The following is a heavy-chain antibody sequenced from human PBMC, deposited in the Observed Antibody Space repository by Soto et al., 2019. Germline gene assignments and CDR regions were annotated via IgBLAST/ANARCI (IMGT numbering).Heavy chain of an antibody. CDR3: AHSLIGYYYDSSGSNWFDP. Sequence: ESGPTLVNPTQTLTLTCTFSGFSLTTSGMCVSWIRQPPGKAPEWLARIDWNDDKYYSPSLTSRLTITKDTSKNQVVLTMTNMDPVDTATYYCAHSLIGYYYDSSGSNWFDPWGQGTLVTVSS. D-gene: IGHD3-22*01. CDR2: IDWNDDK. J-gene: IGHJ5*02. V-gene: IGHV2-70*12. CDR1: GFSLTTSGMC.